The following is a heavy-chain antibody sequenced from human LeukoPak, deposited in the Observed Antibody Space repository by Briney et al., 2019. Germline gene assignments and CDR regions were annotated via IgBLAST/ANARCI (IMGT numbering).Heavy chain of an antibody. D-gene: IGHD3-3*01. V-gene: IGHV3-74*01. CDR1: GFTFSSYW. CDR3: ARVSGWSPFDS. CDR2: INTDGSST. J-gene: IGHJ4*02. Sequence: GGSLRLSCAVSGFTFSSYWMHWVRQAPGKGLVWVSRINTDGSSTSYADSVKGRFTISRDNAKNTLYLQMNSLRAEDTAVYYCARVSGWSPFDSWGQGTLVIVSS.